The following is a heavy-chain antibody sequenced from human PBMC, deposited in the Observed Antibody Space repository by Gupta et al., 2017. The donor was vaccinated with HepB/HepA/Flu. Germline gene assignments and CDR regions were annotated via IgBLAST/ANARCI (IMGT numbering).Heavy chain of an antibody. D-gene: IGHD5-18*01. J-gene: IGHJ6*03. Sequence: QVQLVQSGAEVKKPGSSVKVSCKASGGTFSSYAISWVRQAPGQGLEWMGGIIPIFGTANYAQKFQGRVTITADKSTSTAYMELSSLRSEDTAVYYCASGRGYSYGYGYYYYYMDVWGKGTTVTVSS. CDR3: ASGRGYSYGYGYYYYYMDV. CDR2: IIPIFGTA. V-gene: IGHV1-69*06. CDR1: GGTFSSYA.